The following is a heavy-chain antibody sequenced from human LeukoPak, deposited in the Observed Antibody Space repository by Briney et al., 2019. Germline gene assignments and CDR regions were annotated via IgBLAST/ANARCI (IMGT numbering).Heavy chain of an antibody. CDR1: GGSISGGDFY. V-gene: IGHV4-30-4*01. CDR2: IYYSGST. Sequence: PSETLSLTCTVSGGSISGGDFYWSWIRQSPGRGLEWIGYIYYSGSTYYNPSLKSRVTISVDTSKNQFSLKLSSVTAADTAVYYCARVLPLNWFDPWGQGTLVTVSS. J-gene: IGHJ5*02. CDR3: ARVLPLNWFDP.